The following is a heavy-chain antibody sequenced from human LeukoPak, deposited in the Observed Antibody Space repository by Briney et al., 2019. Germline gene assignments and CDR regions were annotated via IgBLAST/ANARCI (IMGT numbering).Heavy chain of an antibody. CDR2: ISAYNGNT. D-gene: IGHD2-21*02. CDR1: GYTFTSYG. J-gene: IGHJ6*03. CDR3: ARTDWSVTHLGMDV. Sequence: ASVKVSCKASGYTFTSYGISWVRQAPGQGLEWMGWISAYNGNTNYAQKLQGRVTMTTDTSTSTAYMELRSLRSDDTAVYYCARTDWSVTHLGMDVWGKGTTATVSS. V-gene: IGHV1-18*01.